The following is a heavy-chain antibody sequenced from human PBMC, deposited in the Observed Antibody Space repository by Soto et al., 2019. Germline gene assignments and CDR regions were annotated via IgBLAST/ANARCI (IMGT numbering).Heavy chain of an antibody. CDR2: IYYSGTT. Sequence: KSSETLSLTCTVSGGSISSSSYHWAWIRQSPGRGLEWIGTIYYSGTTYYNPSLRSRLTISLDTSKNQFSLRLTSVTAADTAVYYCARQYTPTTVVGFDSWGQGTLATV. CDR1: GGSISSSSYH. CDR3: ARQYTPTTVVGFDS. V-gene: IGHV4-39*01. D-gene: IGHD2-15*01. J-gene: IGHJ4*02.